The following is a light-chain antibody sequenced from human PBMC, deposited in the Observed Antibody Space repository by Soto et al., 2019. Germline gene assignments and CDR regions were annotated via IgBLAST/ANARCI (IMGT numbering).Light chain of an antibody. J-gene: IGLJ1*01. CDR1: SSDVGGYNY. Sequence: QSALTQPASVSGSPGQSITISCTGNSSDVGGYNYVSWYQQHPGKAPKLMIYDVSNRPSGVSNRFSGSKSGNTASLTISGLQAEDEADYYCSSYTSSSTRVFGTRTRSPA. CDR3: SSYTSSSTRV. V-gene: IGLV2-14*01. CDR2: DVS.